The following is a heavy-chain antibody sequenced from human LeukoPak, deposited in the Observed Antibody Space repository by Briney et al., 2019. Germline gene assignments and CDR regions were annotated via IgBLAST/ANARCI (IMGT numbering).Heavy chain of an antibody. Sequence: PSETLSLTCTVSGGSISSGDYYWSWLRQPPGKGLEWIGYIYYSGSTYYNPSLKSRVTISVDTSKNQFSLKLSSVTAADTAVYYCARLGRGYSGYVYRGGFDYWGQGTLVTVSS. J-gene: IGHJ4*02. CDR2: IYYSGST. V-gene: IGHV4-30-4*01. CDR3: ARLGRGYSGYVYRGGFDY. D-gene: IGHD5-12*01. CDR1: GGSISSGDYY.